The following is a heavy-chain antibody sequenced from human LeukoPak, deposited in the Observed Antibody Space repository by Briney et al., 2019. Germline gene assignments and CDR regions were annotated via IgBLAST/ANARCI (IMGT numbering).Heavy chain of an antibody. CDR3: ARDKGGMVPFDH. Sequence: GGSLRLSCAASGFIFSSYSMNWVRQAPGKGLEWVSSISSSSSYIYYADSVKGRFTISRDNAKNSLFLQMNSLRAEDTAVYFCARDKGGMVPFDHWGQGTLVTVSS. V-gene: IGHV3-21*01. CDR1: GFIFSSYS. J-gene: IGHJ4*02. CDR2: ISSSSSYI. D-gene: IGHD3-10*01.